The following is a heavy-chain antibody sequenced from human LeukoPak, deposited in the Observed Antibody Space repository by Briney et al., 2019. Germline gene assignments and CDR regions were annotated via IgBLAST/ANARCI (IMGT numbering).Heavy chain of an antibody. Sequence: PGGSLRLSCAASGFTFDDYAMHWVRQVPGKGLEWVSGITWNSGDIDYADSVKGRFTISRDNAKNSLYLQMNSLRAEDTALYYCAKDIAAEKLGWFDPWGQGTLVTVSS. D-gene: IGHD6-25*01. CDR1: GFTFDDYA. J-gene: IGHJ5*02. CDR2: ITWNSGDI. V-gene: IGHV3-9*01. CDR3: AKDIAAEKLGWFDP.